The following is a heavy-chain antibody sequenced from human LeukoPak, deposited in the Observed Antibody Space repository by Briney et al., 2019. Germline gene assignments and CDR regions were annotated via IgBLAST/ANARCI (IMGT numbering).Heavy chain of an antibody. Sequence: GGSLRLSCAAAGFTFSNYGMHWVRQVPGKGLEWVAFIRYDGRSKYYADSVKGRFTISRDKSKNTLYLQMNSLRAQDTAVYYCARADSSIAARLSRSSIFNYYYYMDVWGKGTTVTVSS. CDR2: IRYDGRSK. CDR1: GFTFSNYG. J-gene: IGHJ6*03. CDR3: ARADSSIAARLSRSSIFNYYYYMDV. V-gene: IGHV3-30*02. D-gene: IGHD6-6*01.